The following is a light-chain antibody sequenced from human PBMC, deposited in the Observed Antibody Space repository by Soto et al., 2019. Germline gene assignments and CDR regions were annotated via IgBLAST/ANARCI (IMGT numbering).Light chain of an antibody. CDR1: QSISTY. V-gene: IGKV1-39*01. CDR2: AAS. J-gene: IGKJ5*01. CDR3: QQANTFPLT. Sequence: DIQMTQSPSSLSASVGDRVTITCRASQSISTYLHWYQQKAGKAPHLLIYAASNLQSGVPSRFSGSGSGTDFTLTISSLQPEDFATYYCQQANTFPLTFGQGTRLEI.